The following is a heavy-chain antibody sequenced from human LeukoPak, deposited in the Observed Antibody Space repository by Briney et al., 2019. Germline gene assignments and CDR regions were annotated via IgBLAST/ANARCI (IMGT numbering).Heavy chain of an antibody. CDR3: ANGCSSTSCYFGDFWSFFDI. Sequence: GGSLRLSCAASGFTFSSYGMHWVRQAPGKGLEWVAFIRYDGSNKYYADSVKGRFTISRDNSKNTLYLQMNSLRAEDTAVYYCANGCSSTSCYFGDFWSFFDIWGQGTMVTVSS. V-gene: IGHV3-30*02. D-gene: IGHD2-2*01. CDR1: GFTFSSYG. CDR2: IRYDGSNK. J-gene: IGHJ3*02.